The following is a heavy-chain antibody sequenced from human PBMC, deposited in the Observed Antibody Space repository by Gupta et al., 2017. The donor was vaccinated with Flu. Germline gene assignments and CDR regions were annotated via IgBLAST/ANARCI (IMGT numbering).Heavy chain of an antibody. D-gene: IGHD5-18*01. CDR3: ARDLKYSYGLTGGYYYYGMDV. CDR2: ISSSSSTI. Sequence: EWVSYISSSSSTIYYADSVKGRFTISRDNAKNSLYLQMNSLRAEDTAVYYCARDLKYSYGLTGGYYYYGMDVWGQGTTVTVSS. J-gene: IGHJ6*02. V-gene: IGHV3-48*01.